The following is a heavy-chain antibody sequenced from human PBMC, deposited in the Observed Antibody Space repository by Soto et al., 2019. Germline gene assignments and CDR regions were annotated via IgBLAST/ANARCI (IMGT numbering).Heavy chain of an antibody. Sequence: PGGSLRLSCAASGFTFSSYGMHWVRQAPGKGLEWVAVIWYDGSNKYYADPVKGRFTISRDNSKNTLYLQMNSLRAEDTAVYYCAREEHYDSSGMGDAFDIWGQGTMVTVSS. CDR2: IWYDGSNK. V-gene: IGHV3-33*01. D-gene: IGHD3-22*01. CDR3: AREEHYDSSGMGDAFDI. J-gene: IGHJ3*02. CDR1: GFTFSSYG.